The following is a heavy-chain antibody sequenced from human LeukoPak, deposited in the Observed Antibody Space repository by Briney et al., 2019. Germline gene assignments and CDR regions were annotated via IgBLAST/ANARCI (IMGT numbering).Heavy chain of an antibody. Sequence: ASVTVSFTSPVYTFTIYDIDGVRQAPGQGLGWMGWMNPNSGNTGYAQKFQGRGTITRNPSISTAYMELSSLRSEDTAVYYCARGRLAARRPRAHYYYYTDVWGKGTTVTVSS. CDR3: ARGRLAARRPRAHYYYYTDV. CDR1: VYTFTIYD. D-gene: IGHD6-6*01. V-gene: IGHV1-8*03. CDR2: MNPNSGNT. J-gene: IGHJ6*03.